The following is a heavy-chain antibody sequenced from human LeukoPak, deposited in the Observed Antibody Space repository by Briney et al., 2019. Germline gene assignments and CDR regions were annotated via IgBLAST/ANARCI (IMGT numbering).Heavy chain of an antibody. CDR3: ASFGQTYYDISGYYGMDV. V-gene: IGHV4-34*01. Sequence: SETLSLTCAVYGGSFSGYYWSWIRQPPGKGLEWIGEINHSGSTNYNPSLKSRVTISVDTSKNQFSLKLSSVTAADTAVYYCASFGQTYYDISGYYGMDVWGQGTTVTVSS. D-gene: IGHD3-9*01. CDR1: GGSFSGYY. CDR2: INHSGST. J-gene: IGHJ6*02.